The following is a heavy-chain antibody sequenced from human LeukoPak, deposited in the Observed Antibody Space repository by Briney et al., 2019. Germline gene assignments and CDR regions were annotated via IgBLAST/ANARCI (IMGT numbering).Heavy chain of an antibody. Sequence: GGSLRLSCAASGFTFSDYYMSWIRQAPGKGLEWVSYMSGSGSTVYYADSVRGRFTVSRDNAKNSLYLQMNSLRAEDTAVYYFARGACVTCPRDYWGQGTLVTVSS. CDR1: GFTFSDYY. CDR3: ARGACVTCPRDY. V-gene: IGHV3-11*01. J-gene: IGHJ4*02. D-gene: IGHD2-21*01. CDR2: MSGSGSTV.